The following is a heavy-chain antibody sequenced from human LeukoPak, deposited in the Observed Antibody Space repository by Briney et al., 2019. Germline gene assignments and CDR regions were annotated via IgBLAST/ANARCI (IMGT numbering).Heavy chain of an antibody. J-gene: IGHJ5*02. V-gene: IGHV4-34*01. Sequence: PSATLSLTCAVYGGSFSGYYWSWIRQPPGKGLEWIGEINHSGSTNYNPSLKSRVTISVDTSKNQFSLKLSSVTAADTAVYYCARVSSSWYRDWFDPWGQGTLVTVSS. D-gene: IGHD6-13*01. CDR1: GGSFSGYY. CDR3: ARVSSSWYRDWFDP. CDR2: INHSGST.